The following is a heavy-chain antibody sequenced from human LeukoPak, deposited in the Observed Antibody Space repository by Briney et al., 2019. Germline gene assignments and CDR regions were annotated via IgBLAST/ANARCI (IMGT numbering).Heavy chain of an antibody. Sequence: ASETLSLTCAVYGGSFSGYYWSWIRQLPGKGLEWIGEINHSGSTNYNPSLKSRVTISVDTSKNQFSLKLSSVTAADTAVYYCARDHTVTTRGSWFDPWGQGTLVTVSS. J-gene: IGHJ5*02. CDR1: GGSFSGYY. D-gene: IGHD4-11*01. V-gene: IGHV4-34*01. CDR2: INHSGST. CDR3: ARDHTVTTRGSWFDP.